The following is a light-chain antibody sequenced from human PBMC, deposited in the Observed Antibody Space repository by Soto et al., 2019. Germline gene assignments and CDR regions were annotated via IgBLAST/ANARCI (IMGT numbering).Light chain of an antibody. CDR3: NQYNSYWT. Sequence: DIQMTQSPSTLAASVVDRVTITCRASQSIGSWLAWSQQKPGKAPKLLIYKTSILENGVPSRFSGSGSGTEFTLSLSSLQPDDFATYDCNQYNSYWTVGQGTKVDIK. V-gene: IGKV1-5*03. CDR1: QSIGSW. J-gene: IGKJ1*01. CDR2: KTS.